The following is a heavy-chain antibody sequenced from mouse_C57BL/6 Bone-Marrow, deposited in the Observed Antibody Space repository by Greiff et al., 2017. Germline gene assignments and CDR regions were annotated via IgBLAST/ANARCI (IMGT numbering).Heavy chain of an antibody. CDR3: ATDGYCFDY. CDR1: GFTFSSYG. Sequence: EVQVVESGGDLVKPGGSLKLSCAASGFTFSSYGMSWVRQTPDKRLEWVATISSGGSYTYYPDSVKGRFTISRDNAKNTLYLQMSSLKSEDTAMYYCATDGYCFDYWGQGTTLTVSS. J-gene: IGHJ2*01. D-gene: IGHD2-3*01. CDR2: ISSGGSYT. V-gene: IGHV5-6*01.